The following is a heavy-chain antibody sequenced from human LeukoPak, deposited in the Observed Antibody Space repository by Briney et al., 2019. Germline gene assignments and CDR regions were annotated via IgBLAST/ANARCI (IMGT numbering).Heavy chain of an antibody. D-gene: IGHD6-19*01. CDR2: INPNSGAT. J-gene: IGHJ4*02. CDR3: ARATVHSGWDFDY. Sequence: ASVKVSCKASGYTFTGYYMHWVRQAPGQGLEWMGWINPNSGATNYAQKFQGRVTMTRDTSISTAYMELSRLKYDDTAVYYCARATVHSGWDFDYWGQGTLVTVYS. CDR1: GYTFTGYY. V-gene: IGHV1-2*02.